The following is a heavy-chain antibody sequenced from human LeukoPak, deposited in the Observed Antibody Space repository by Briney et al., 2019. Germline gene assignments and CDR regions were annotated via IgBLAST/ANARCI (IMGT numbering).Heavy chain of an antibody. CDR3: ARAASPRNYYYYYYMDV. CDR2: IIPIFGTA. J-gene: IGHJ6*03. CDR1: GGTFSSYA. V-gene: IGHV1-69*05. Sequence: SVKVSCKASGGTFSSYAISWVRQAPGQGLEWMGGIIPIFGTANYAQKFQGRVTITTDESTSTAYMELSSLRSEDTAVYYCARAASPRNYYYYYYMDVWGKGTTVTVSS.